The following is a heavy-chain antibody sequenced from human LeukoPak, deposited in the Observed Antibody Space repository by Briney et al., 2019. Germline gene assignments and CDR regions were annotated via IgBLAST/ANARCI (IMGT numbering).Heavy chain of an antibody. Sequence: SETLSLTCAVSGYSINSGYYWGWIRQPPGKGLEWIGSIHHTGSTYNNPSLKSRVTISVDTSKNQFSLKLSSVTAADTAVYYCARGEICSSTSCYDHWFDPWGQGTLVTVSS. CDR3: ARGEICSSTSCYDHWFDP. CDR2: IHHTGST. V-gene: IGHV4-38-2*01. D-gene: IGHD2-2*01. CDR1: GYSINSGYY. J-gene: IGHJ5*02.